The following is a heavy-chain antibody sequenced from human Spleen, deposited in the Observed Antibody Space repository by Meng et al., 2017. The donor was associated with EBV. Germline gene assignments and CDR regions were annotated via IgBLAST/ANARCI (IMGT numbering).Heavy chain of an antibody. V-gene: IGHV3-23*01. Sequence: GQGLGSGGGLVQAGGSLRLSCAASGFTFSSYAMSWVRQAPGVGLEWVSTISGSGGNTYYADSVKGRFTISRDNSKNTLYLQVNSLRAEDTAVYYCAKDTSRWGQPDYWGQGTLVTVSS. D-gene: IGHD3-16*01. J-gene: IGHJ4*02. CDR2: ISGSGGNT. CDR3: AKDTSRWGQPDY. CDR1: GFTFSSYA.